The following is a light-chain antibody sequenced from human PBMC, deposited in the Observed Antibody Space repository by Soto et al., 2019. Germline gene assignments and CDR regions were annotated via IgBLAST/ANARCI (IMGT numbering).Light chain of an antibody. CDR1: TGAVTSGHY. CDR3: LLSYRGPRYV. CDR2: DTS. Sequence: QAVVTQEPSLTVSPGGTVTLTCGSSTGAVTSGHYPYWFQQKPGQAPRTLIYDTSNKHSWTPARFSGSLLGGKAALTLSGAQPEDEAEYYCLLSYRGPRYVFGTGTRSPS. J-gene: IGLJ1*01. V-gene: IGLV7-46*01.